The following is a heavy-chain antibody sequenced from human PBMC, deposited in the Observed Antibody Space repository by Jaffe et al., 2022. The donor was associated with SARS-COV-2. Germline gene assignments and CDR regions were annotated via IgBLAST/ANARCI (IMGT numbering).Heavy chain of an antibody. V-gene: IGHV4-34*01. J-gene: IGHJ4*02. CDR1: GGSFSGYY. Sequence: QVQLQQWGAGLLKPSETLSLTCAVYGGSFSGYYWSWIRQPPGEGLEWIGDTNHSGDTNYNPSLKSRVTISVDTSKNQFSLKVTSVTAADTAVYYCARGRYISSWYRQPPIPYWGQGTLVTVSS. CDR3: ARGRYISSWYRQPPIPY. D-gene: IGHD6-13*01. CDR2: TNHSGDT.